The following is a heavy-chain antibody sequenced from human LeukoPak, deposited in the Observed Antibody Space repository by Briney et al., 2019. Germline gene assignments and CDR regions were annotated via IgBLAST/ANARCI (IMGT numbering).Heavy chain of an antibody. CDR3: AGYGGYGLYNWFDP. V-gene: IGHV1-69*04. Sequence: GASVKVSCKASGGTFSSYAISWVRQAPGQGLEWMGRIIPILGIANYAQKFQGRVTSTADKSTSTAYMELSSLRSEDTAVYYCAGYGGYGLYNWFDPWGQGTLVTVSS. D-gene: IGHD5-18*01. CDR2: IIPILGIA. J-gene: IGHJ5*02. CDR1: GGTFSSYA.